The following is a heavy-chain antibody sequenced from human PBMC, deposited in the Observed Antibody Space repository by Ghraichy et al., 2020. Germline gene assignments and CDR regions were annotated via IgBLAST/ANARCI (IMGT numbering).Heavy chain of an antibody. D-gene: IGHD6-13*01. CDR1: GFTFSYYP. CDR3: ARDRTPRAADHFED. J-gene: IGHJ4*02. Sequence: GGSLRLSCAASGFTFSYYPMHWVRQAPGKGLEWVAVISSDGNDKKIADSVKGRFTISSDNAKNTLFLQMNSLGPEDTAVFYCARDRTPRAADHFEDWGQGTLVTVSS. CDR2: ISSDGNDK. V-gene: IGHV3-30*03.